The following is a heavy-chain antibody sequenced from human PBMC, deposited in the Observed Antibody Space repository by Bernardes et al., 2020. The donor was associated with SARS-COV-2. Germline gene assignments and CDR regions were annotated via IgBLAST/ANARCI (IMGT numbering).Heavy chain of an antibody. CDR2: ISGYNGNT. D-gene: IGHD1-26*01. V-gene: IGHV1-18*01. CDR1: GYMFTTYG. Sequence: ASVKVSCKASGYMFTTYGITWVRQAPGQGLEWMGWISGYNGNTNYAQKFQGRVTMTTDTSTSTAYMELRSLRSDDTAVYYCARRIVGASTLDYWGQGTLVTVSS. J-gene: IGHJ4*02. CDR3: ARRIVGASTLDY.